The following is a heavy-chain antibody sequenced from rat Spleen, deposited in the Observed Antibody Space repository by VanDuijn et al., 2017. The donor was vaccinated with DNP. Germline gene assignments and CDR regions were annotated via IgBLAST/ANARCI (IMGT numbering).Heavy chain of an antibody. D-gene: IGHD4-3*01. CDR3: VRWYNSGYYFDY. J-gene: IGHJ2*01. CDR1: GFIFSDYN. CDR2: ISYDGDST. V-gene: IGHV5-7*01. Sequence: EVQLVASGGALVQPGRSLKLSCVGSGFIFSDYNMAWVRQAPKKGLEWVATISYDGDSTNYRDSVKGRFTVSRDNARSTLYLQMDSLRSEDMATYYCVRWYNSGYYFDYWGQGVMVTVSS.